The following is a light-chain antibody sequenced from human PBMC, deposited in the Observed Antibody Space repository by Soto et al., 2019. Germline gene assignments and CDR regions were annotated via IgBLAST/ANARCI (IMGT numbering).Light chain of an antibody. V-gene: IGLV2-23*01. CDR2: EGI. Sequence: PPESVAGSPGQSITISCTGTSSTVGGFNVVSWYQQHPGKAPKVIIYEGIKRPSGVSNRFSGSNSGSTASLTISGLQAEDEADYYCCSYVGATTYVFGTGTKVTVL. CDR1: SSTVGGFNV. J-gene: IGLJ1*01. CDR3: CSYVGATTYV.